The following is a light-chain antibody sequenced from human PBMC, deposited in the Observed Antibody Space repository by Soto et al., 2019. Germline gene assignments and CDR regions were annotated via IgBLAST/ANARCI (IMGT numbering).Light chain of an antibody. Sequence: QPVLTQSPSASASLGASVKLTCTLSSGHSSYAITWHQQHPEKGPRYFMKLNSDGSHSTGDVIPDLFSGSSSGAERYLTISVLQSEEEADYYCQTWGTGIWVFGGGTKLTVL. CDR2: LNSDGSH. J-gene: IGLJ3*02. V-gene: IGLV4-69*02. CDR1: SGHSSYA. CDR3: QTWGTGIWV.